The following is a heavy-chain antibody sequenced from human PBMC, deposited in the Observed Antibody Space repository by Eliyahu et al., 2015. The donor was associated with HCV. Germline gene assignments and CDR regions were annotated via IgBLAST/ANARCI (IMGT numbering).Heavy chain of an antibody. CDR1: GDSISSSNYY. J-gene: IGHJ4*02. Sequence: QPQLQESGPGLVKPSETLSLTCTVSGDSISSSNYYWAWIRQPPGKGLEWIASIYKSGNAHYNPSLNSRVTISIDTSKNQFSLKLSSVTAADTSVYYCARHWGPVSGILLYYFDHWGQGTLVTVSS. V-gene: IGHV4-39*01. CDR3: ARHWGPVSGILLYYFDH. D-gene: IGHD3-16*01. CDR2: IYKSGNA.